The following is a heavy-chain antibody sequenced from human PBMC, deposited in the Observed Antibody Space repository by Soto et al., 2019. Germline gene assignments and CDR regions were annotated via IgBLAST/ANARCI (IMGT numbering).Heavy chain of an antibody. CDR3: ARVELHSASAFDI. V-gene: IGHV1-18*01. J-gene: IGHJ3*02. D-gene: IGHD1-26*01. CDR1: GGTFSSYA. Sequence: ASVKVSCKASGGTFSSYAISWVRQAPGQGLEWMGGIIPIFGNTNYAQKLQGRVTMTTDTSTSTAYMELRSLRSDDTAVYYCARVELHSASAFDIWGQGTMVTV. CDR2: IIPIFGNT.